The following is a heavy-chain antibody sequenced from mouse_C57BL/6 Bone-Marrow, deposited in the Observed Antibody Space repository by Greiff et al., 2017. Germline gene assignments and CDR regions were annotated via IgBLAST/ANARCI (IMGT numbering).Heavy chain of an antibody. CDR1: GFTFSDYG. CDR2: ISSGSSTI. CDR3: AVYPWLAY. V-gene: IGHV5-17*01. Sequence: EVKLQESGGGLVKPGGSLKLSCAASGFTFSDYGMHWVRQAPEKGLEWVAYISSGSSTIYYADTVKGRFTISRDNAKNTLFLHMTGLRSEDTAMYYCAVYPWLAYWGQGTLVTVSA. J-gene: IGHJ3*01.